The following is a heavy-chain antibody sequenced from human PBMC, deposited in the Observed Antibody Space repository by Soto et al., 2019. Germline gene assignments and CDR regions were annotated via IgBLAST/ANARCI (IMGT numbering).Heavy chain of an antibody. CDR2: ISYDGSNK. CDR3: ARDAMIVVSSYYFDY. Sequence: GGSLRLSCAASGFTFSSYAMHWVRQAPGKGLEWVAVISYDGSNKYYADSVKGRFTISRDNSKNTLYLQMNSLRAEDTAVYYCARDAMIVVSSYYFDYWGQGTLVTVSS. J-gene: IGHJ4*02. CDR1: GFTFSSYA. D-gene: IGHD3-22*01. V-gene: IGHV3-30-3*01.